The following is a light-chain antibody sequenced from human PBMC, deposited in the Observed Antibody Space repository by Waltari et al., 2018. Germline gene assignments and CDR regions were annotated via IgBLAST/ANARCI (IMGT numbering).Light chain of an antibody. V-gene: IGLV1-47*01. Sequence: QSVLTQPPSASGTPGQRVSISCSGATSNTGNNYVYWYQQLPGATPKLLIYRNDQRPSGVPDRFSGSKSGTSASLVISGLRSEDEAHYYCSSWDNSLSDHIVFGEGTKLTVL. CDR3: SSWDNSLSDHIV. CDR2: RND. CDR1: TSNTGNNY. J-gene: IGLJ2*01.